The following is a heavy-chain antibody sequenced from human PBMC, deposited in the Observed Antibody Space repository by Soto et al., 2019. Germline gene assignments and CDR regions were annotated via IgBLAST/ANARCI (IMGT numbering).Heavy chain of an antibody. CDR2: ITGSGDST. J-gene: IGHJ4*02. Sequence: PGGSLRLSCVASGLTFAKYAMTWVRQAPGKGLEWVSGITGSGDSTYYADSVKGRFTISRDNSKDTLYLHLNSLRAEDTALYYCASKALKESVYYFEYWGQGALVTVSS. D-gene: IGHD2-8*01. CDR1: GLTFAKYA. CDR3: ASKALKESVYYFEY. V-gene: IGHV3-23*01.